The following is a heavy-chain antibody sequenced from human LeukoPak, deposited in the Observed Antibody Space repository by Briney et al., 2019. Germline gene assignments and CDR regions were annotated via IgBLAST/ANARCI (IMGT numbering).Heavy chain of an antibody. CDR3: ASSAYYYDSSGYGRSPFDY. V-gene: IGHV4-34*01. J-gene: IGHJ4*02. D-gene: IGHD3-22*01. CDR1: GGSFSGYY. Sequence: SETLSLTCAVYGGSFSGYYWSWIRQPPGKGLEWIGEINHSGSTNYNPSLKSRVTISVDTSKNQFSLKLSSVTAADTAVYYCASSAYYYDSSGYGRSPFDYWGQGTLVTVSS. CDR2: INHSGST.